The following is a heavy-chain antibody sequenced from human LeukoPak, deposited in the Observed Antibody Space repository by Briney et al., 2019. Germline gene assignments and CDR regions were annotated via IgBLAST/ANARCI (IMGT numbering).Heavy chain of an antibody. V-gene: IGHV4-38-2*02. Sequence: SETLSLTCTVSGYSISSGYYWAWIRQPPEKGLEWIGTIYYSGSTYYNVSLKSRVTISVDTSKNQFSLNLSSVTAADTAVYYCARLRSPGDFDYWGQGTLVTVSS. J-gene: IGHJ4*02. CDR3: ARLRSPGDFDY. D-gene: IGHD1-26*01. CDR2: IYYSGST. CDR1: GYSISSGYY.